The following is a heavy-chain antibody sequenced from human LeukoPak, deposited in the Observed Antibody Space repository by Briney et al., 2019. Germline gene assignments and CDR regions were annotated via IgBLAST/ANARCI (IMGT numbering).Heavy chain of an antibody. D-gene: IGHD4-17*01. J-gene: IGHJ3*02. CDR3: AKDIGLMTTAPEAFDI. CDR1: GLTVSSNY. V-gene: IGHV3-23*01. Sequence: PGGSLRLSCAASGLTVSSNYMTWVRQAPGKGLEWVSAISGSGGSTYYADSVKGRFTISRDNSKNTLYLQMNSLRAEDTAVYYCAKDIGLMTTAPEAFDIWGQGTMVTVSS. CDR2: ISGSGGST.